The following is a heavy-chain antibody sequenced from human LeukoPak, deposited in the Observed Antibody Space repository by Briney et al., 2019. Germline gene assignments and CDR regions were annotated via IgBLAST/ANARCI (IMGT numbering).Heavy chain of an antibody. CDR2: ISGSGGST. D-gene: IGHD6-13*01. CDR1: GFTFSSYA. Sequence: GGSLRLSCAASGFTFSSYAMSWVRQAPGKGLEWVSAISGSGGSTYYADFVKGRFTISRDNSKNTLYLQMNSLRAEDTAVYYCAKDQAAAGYYYYGMDVWGQGTTVTVSS. CDR3: AKDQAAAGYYYYGMDV. V-gene: IGHV3-23*01. J-gene: IGHJ6*02.